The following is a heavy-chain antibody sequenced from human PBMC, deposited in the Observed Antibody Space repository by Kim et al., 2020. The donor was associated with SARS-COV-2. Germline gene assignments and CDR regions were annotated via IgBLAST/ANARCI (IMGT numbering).Heavy chain of an antibody. D-gene: IGHD6-13*01. CDR3: AKDPGYSSSWYGGWFDP. Sequence: GGSLRLSCAASGFTFSSYGMHWVRQAPGKGLEWVAVIWYDGSNKYYADSVKGRFTISRDNSKNTLYLQMNSLRAEDTAVYYCAKDPGYSSSWYGGWFDPWGQGTLVTVSS. CDR1: GFTFSSYG. CDR2: IWYDGSNK. V-gene: IGHV3-33*06. J-gene: IGHJ5*02.